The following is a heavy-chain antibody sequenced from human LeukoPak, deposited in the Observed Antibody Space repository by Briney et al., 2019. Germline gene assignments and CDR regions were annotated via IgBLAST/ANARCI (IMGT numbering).Heavy chain of an antibody. CDR1: GGSISSYY. Sequence: SETLSLTCTGSGGSISSYYWSWIRQPPGKGLERIGYIYYSGSTNYNPSLKSRVTISVDTSTNQFSPKLNSVTAADTAVYYCARVFGRWYYFDYWGQGTLVTVSS. CDR2: IYYSGST. V-gene: IGHV4-59*12. CDR3: ARVFGRWYYFDY. J-gene: IGHJ4*02. D-gene: IGHD5-24*01.